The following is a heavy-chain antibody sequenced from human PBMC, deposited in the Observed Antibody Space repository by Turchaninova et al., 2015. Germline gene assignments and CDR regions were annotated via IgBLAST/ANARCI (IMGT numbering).Heavy chain of an antibody. Sequence: VQVVQSAAEVRKPGASVTVSCKTSRDAFNGHYMHWVRQVPGQGLEWMGRIELNRAYIVSAQKFQGRVTLTRDTSISTAYMEVSDLRFDDTALYFCAREIEVAGNTFDVWGRGTMVTVSS. V-gene: IGHV1-2*06. CDR1: RDAFNGHY. J-gene: IGHJ3*01. D-gene: IGHD6-19*01. CDR3: AREIEVAGNTFDV. CDR2: IELNRAYI.